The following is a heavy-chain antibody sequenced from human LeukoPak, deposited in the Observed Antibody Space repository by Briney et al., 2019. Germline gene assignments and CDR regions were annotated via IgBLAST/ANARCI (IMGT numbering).Heavy chain of an antibody. J-gene: IGHJ6*02. CDR1: GGSFSGYY. CDR2: IYYSGST. V-gene: IGHV4-59*01. CDR3: ARGPSPYYYGMDV. Sequence: SETLSLTCAVYGGSFSGYYWSWIRQPPGKGLERIGYIYYSGSTNYNPSLKSRVTISVDTSKVQFSLKLSSVTAADTAVYYCARGPSPYYYGMDVWGQGTTVTVSS.